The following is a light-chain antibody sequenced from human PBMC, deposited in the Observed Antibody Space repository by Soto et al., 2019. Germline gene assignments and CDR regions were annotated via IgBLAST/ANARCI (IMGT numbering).Light chain of an antibody. CDR2: GTS. CDR1: QSISSY. J-gene: IGKJ4*01. Sequence: DIQLTQSPSSLSASVGDRLTITCRASQSISSYLNWYRQTPGKAPKVLIYGTSNLQSGVPSRFSGNGSGTDFTLTITSLEPEDLATYYCQQSYSARLTFGGGTKVDIK. CDR3: QQSYSARLT. V-gene: IGKV1-39*01.